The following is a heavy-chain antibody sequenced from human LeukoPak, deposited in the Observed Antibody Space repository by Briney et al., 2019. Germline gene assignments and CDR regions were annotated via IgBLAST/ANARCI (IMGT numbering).Heavy chain of an antibody. D-gene: IGHD3-10*01. CDR1: GYRFTNYW. CDR3: AGPLTYYGSGRLRYYFDY. J-gene: IGHJ4*02. V-gene: IGHV5-51*01. CDR2: IYPGDSDT. Sequence: GESLKISCKGSGYRFTNYWIGWVRQMPGKGLAWMGIIYPGDSDTRYSPSFQGQVTISADKSISTAYLQWSSLKASDTAMYYCAGPLTYYGSGRLRYYFDYWGQGTLVTVSS.